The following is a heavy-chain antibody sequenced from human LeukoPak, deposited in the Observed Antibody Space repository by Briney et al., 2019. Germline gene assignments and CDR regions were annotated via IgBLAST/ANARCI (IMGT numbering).Heavy chain of an antibody. CDR2: IYHSGST. CDR1: GGSISSSNW. D-gene: IGHD3-10*01. J-gene: IGHJ4*02. Sequence: PSERLSLTCAVSGGSISSSNWWSWVRQPPGKGLEWIGEIYHSGSTNYNPSLKGRVTISVNKSKNQFSLKLSSVTAADTAVYYCASLGYYGSGSYGYWGQGTLVTVSS. CDR3: ASLGYYGSGSYGY. V-gene: IGHV4-4*02.